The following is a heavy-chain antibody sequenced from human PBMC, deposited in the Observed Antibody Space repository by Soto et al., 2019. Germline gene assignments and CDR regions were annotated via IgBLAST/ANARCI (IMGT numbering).Heavy chain of an antibody. D-gene: IGHD5-12*01. V-gene: IGHV4-30-2*06. Sequence: SETLSLTCTVSGASISYGGFSWSWIRQSPGKGLEWIGYISHLENTYLHPSSKSRLTISIDRTRNQFSLKLSSVTAADMAVYYCARGGGYDSFDYWGQGVLVTSPQ. CDR1: GASISYGGFS. CDR3: ARGGGYDSFDY. CDR2: ISHLENT. J-gene: IGHJ4*02.